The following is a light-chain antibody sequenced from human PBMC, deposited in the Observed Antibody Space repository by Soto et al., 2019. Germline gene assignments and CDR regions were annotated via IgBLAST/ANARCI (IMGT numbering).Light chain of an antibody. V-gene: IGKV1-39*01. CDR3: RQSYGTHLT. Sequence: DMEMTQAPSSLSASVGDRVTITCRASLSISNYLNWYQHKPWKVPKLLIYDASRLQSGVPTRFSGSGSGTHFNRTIDSLQPEDYANYSCRQSYGTHLTFGGETQIEIE. J-gene: IGKJ4*01. CDR2: DAS. CDR1: LSISNY.